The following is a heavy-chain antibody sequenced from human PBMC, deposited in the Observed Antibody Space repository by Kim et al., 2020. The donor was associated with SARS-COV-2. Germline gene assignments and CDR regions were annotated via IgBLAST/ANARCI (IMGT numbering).Heavy chain of an antibody. D-gene: IGHD3-16*01. CDR2: VNSGGSST. CDR1: GFTFSSYS. CDR3: ASLSTGYVWDKFDY. V-gene: IGHV3-74*01. Sequence: GGSLRLSCVASGFTFSSYSMHWVRQAPGKGLVWVSRVNSGGSSTNYADSVKGRFTISRDNAKNTLYLQMNSLRAEDTAVYYCASLSTGYVWDKFDYWGQGTLVTVSS. J-gene: IGHJ4*02.